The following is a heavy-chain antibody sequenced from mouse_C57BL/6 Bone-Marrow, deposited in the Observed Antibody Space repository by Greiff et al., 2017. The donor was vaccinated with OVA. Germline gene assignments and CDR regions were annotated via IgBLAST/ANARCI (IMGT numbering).Heavy chain of an antibody. D-gene: IGHD2-3*01. Sequence: QVQLQQSGAELVRPGTSVKLSCKASGYTFTSYWMHWVKQRPGQGLEWIGVIDPSDSYTNYNQKFKGKATLTVDTSSSTAYMQLSSLTSEDSAVYYCAGWLLRGKAYWGQGTLVTVSA. CDR3: AGWLLRGKAY. V-gene: IGHV1-59*01. CDR2: IDPSDSYT. J-gene: IGHJ3*01. CDR1: GYTFTSYW.